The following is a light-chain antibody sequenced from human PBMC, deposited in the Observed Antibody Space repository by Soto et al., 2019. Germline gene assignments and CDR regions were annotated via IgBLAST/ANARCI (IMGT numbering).Light chain of an antibody. CDR2: GNN. V-gene: IGLV1-40*01. CDR3: QSYDSSMSGSV. Sequence: QSVLTQPPSVSGAPGQRVTISCTGSSSNIGAGYDVYWYQQLPGTAPKLLIYGNNNRPSGVPDRFSGSKSGTSGSLAITGVQAEDEADYYCQSYDSSMSGSVFGGGTKLTVL. J-gene: IGLJ3*02. CDR1: SSNIGAGYD.